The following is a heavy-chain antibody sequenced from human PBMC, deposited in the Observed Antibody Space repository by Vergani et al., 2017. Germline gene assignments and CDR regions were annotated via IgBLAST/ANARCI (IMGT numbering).Heavy chain of an antibody. Sequence: QVQLVQSGAEVKKPGSSVKVSCKASGGTFSSYAISWVRQAPGQGLEWMGGIIPIFGTANYAQKFQGRVTITADESTSTAYMELSSLRSEDTAVYYCARGYPYYDILTGYYPIGDTPHFDYWGQGTLVTVSS. J-gene: IGHJ4*02. D-gene: IGHD3-9*01. CDR1: GGTFSSYA. CDR2: IIPIFGTA. V-gene: IGHV1-69*12. CDR3: ARGYPYYDILTGYYPIGDTPHFDY.